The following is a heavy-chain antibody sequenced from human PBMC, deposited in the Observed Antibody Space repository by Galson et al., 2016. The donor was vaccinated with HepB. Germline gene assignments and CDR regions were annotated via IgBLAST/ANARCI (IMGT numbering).Heavy chain of an antibody. CDR3: ARGLWFGLGCKYGMDV. CDR1: GFTFSSYS. V-gene: IGHV3-48*02. Sequence: SLRLSCAASGFTFSSYSMNWVRQAPGKGLEWVSYIRSSSNTIYYADSVKGRFTISRDNAKNSLFLQMKSLRDEDTAEYYCARGLWFGLGCKYGMDVWGQGTTVTVSS. D-gene: IGHD3-10*01. J-gene: IGHJ6*02. CDR2: IRSSSNTI.